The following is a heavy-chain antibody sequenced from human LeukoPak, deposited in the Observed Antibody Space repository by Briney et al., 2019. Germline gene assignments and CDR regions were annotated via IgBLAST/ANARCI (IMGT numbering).Heavy chain of an antibody. CDR3: ARDNLEWELLKVFDY. J-gene: IGHJ4*02. CDR1: GFTLSSYA. Sequence: GGSLRLSCAASGFTLSSYAMHWVRQAPGKGLEWVAVISYDGSNKYYADSVKGRFTISRDNSKNTLYLQMNSLRAEDTAVYYCARDNLEWELLKVFDYWGQGTLVTVSS. V-gene: IGHV3-30-3*01. D-gene: IGHD1-26*01. CDR2: ISYDGSNK.